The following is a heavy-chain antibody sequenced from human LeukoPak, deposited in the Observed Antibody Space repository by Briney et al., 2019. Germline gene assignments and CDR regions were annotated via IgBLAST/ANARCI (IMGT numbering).Heavy chain of an antibody. CDR3: AREVVATRFDN. D-gene: IGHD5-12*01. CDR2: IHRSGATT. CDR1: GFTFSDYA. V-gene: IGHV3-23*01. Sequence: GGSLRLSCAASGFTFSDYAMTWVRQAPGKGLEWVSFIHRSGATTYYEDSVKGRFTISRDNVKNTIDLQMSSLRVEDTAVYYCAREVVATRFDNWGQGTLVTVSP. J-gene: IGHJ4*02.